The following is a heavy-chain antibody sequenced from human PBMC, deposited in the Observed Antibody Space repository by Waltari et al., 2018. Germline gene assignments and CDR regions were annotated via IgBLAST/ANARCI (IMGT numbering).Heavy chain of an antibody. CDR2: INTNTGNP. Sequence: VQLVQSGSELKKPGASVKVSCKASGYIFTESALNWVRQAPGQGLELMGWINTNTGNPTYVQGFSGRFVFSLDTSVSTAYLQINSLKAEDTAVYYCTREVVPAATIVVNWFDPWGQGTLVTVSS. CDR1: GYIFTESA. V-gene: IGHV7-4-1*02. D-gene: IGHD2-2*01. J-gene: IGHJ5*02. CDR3: TREVVPAATIVVNWFDP.